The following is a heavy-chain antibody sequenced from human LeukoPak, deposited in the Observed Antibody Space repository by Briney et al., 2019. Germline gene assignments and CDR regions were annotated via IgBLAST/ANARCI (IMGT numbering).Heavy chain of an antibody. V-gene: IGHV3-23*01. J-gene: IGHJ4*02. Sequence: GGSLRLSCAASGFTFSDYYMSWIRQAPGKGLEWVSAISGSGGSTYYADSVKGRFTISRDNSKNTLYLQMNSLRAEDTAVYYCAKDRAYYDFWSGYYTGATGFDYWGQGTLVTVSS. CDR2: ISGSGGST. D-gene: IGHD3-3*01. CDR3: AKDRAYYDFWSGYYTGATGFDY. CDR1: GFTFSDYY.